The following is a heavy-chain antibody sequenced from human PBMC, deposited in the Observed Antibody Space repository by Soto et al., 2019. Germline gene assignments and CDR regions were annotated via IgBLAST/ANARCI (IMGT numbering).Heavy chain of an antibody. D-gene: IGHD5-18*01. V-gene: IGHV1-69*13. J-gene: IGHJ4*02. Sequence: GASVKVSCKASGGTFSSYAISWVRQAPGQGLEWMGGIIPIFGTANYAQKFQGRVTITADESTSTAYMELSSLRSEDTAVYYCARDRAGYSYGYDFDDWGQGTLVTVSS. CDR3: ARDRAGYSYGYDFDD. CDR1: GGTFSSYA. CDR2: IIPIFGTA.